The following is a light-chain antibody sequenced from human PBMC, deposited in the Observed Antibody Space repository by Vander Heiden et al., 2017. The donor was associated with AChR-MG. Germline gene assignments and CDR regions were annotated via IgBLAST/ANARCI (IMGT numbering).Light chain of an antibody. CDR2: DVT. CDR3: SSYAGSSTLV. CDR1: SGDIGGDNY. V-gene: IGLV2-14*03. Sequence: QSALTQPASVSGSPGQSITISCTGISGDIGGDNYVSWYQQHPGKAPKLLIYDVTNRPSGVSHRFSGSQSGNTASLTISGLRPEDDADYYCSSYAGSSTLVFGGGTRLTGL. J-gene: IGLJ3*02.